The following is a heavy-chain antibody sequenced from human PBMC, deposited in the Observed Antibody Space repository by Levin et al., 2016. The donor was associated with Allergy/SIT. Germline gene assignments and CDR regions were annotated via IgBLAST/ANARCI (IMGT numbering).Heavy chain of an antibody. V-gene: IGHV4-39*01. Sequence: SETLSLTCTVSGGSISSSSYYWGWIRQPPGKGLEWIGSIYYSGSTYYNPSLKSRVTISVDTSKNQFSLKLSSVTAADTAVYYCATSYSSGWGLFDYWGQGTLVTVSS. J-gene: IGHJ4*02. D-gene: IGHD6-19*01. CDR3: ATSYSSGWGLFDY. CDR2: IYYSGST. CDR1: GGSISSSSYY.